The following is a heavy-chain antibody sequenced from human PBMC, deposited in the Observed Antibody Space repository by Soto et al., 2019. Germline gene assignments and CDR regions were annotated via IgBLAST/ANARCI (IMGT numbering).Heavy chain of an antibody. CDR2: ISSSSSTI. Sequence: GSLRLSCAASGFTFSSYSMNWVRQAPGKGLEWFSYISSSSSTIYYADSVKGRFTISRDNAKNSLYLQMNSLRAEDTAVYYCARGMYYGFWSGYSPALNRFDPWGQGTLVTVS. J-gene: IGHJ5*02. D-gene: IGHD3-3*01. CDR3: ARGMYYGFWSGYSPALNRFDP. CDR1: GFTFSSYS. V-gene: IGHV3-48*01.